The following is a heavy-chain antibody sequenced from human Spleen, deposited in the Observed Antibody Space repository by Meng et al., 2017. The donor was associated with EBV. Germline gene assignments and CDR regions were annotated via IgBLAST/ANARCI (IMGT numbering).Heavy chain of an antibody. CDR2: INVYNDNT. V-gene: IGHV1-18*01. CDR3: ARYFCSTISCHLDY. D-gene: IGHD2-2*01. J-gene: IGHJ4*02. Sequence: QVQLVQSGAEVKKPGASVKVSCKASGYTFSRHGISWVRQAPGQGLEWMGWINVYNDNTNYAQKFQGRVTMTTDTSTSTAYMELRSLRSDDTAVYYCARYFCSTISCHLDYWGQGTLVTVSS. CDR1: GYTFSRHG.